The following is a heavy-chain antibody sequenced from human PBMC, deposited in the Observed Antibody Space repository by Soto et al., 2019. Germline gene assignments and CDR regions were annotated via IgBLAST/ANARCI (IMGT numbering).Heavy chain of an antibody. V-gene: IGHV1-69*04. CDR1: GGTFSSYT. D-gene: IGHD6-19*01. CDR3: ARDRSSGWYSIYYYYGMDV. J-gene: IGHJ6*02. CDR2: IIPILGIA. Sequence: GASVKVSCKASGGTFSSYTISWVRQAPGQGLDWMGRIIPILGIANYAQKFQGRVTITADKSTSTAYMELSSLRSEDTAVYYCARDRSSGWYSIYYYYGMDVWGQGTTVTVSS.